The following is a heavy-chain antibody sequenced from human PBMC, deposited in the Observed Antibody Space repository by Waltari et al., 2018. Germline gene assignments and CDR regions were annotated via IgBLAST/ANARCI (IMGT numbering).Heavy chain of an antibody. CDR2: IDPRRGVT. V-gene: IGHV1-2*02. CDR1: GYPFSDYY. Sequence: QVQVVQSGAEVKKPGASVKVSCQASGYPFSDYYVQWVRQAPGQGLEWMGWIDPRRGVTTYAQKFQGRATMTRDTSISTAYMDLSRLSSDDTAVYYCARENSDSGAFDIWGQGTMVTVSS. J-gene: IGHJ3*02. D-gene: IGHD1-7*01. CDR3: ARENSDSGAFDI.